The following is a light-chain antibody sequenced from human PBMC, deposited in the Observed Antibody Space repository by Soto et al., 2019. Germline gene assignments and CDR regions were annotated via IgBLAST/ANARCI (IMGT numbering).Light chain of an antibody. CDR1: QSVSSSY. V-gene: IGKV3-20*01. J-gene: IGKJ5*01. CDR3: QQYGSSRIT. CDR2: GAS. Sequence: IALTQSPGTLSLSPGERATLSCRASQSVSSSYLAWYQQKPGQAPRLLIYGASSRATGIPDRFSGSGSGTDFTLTISRLEPEDFAVYYCQQYGSSRITFGQGTRLEIK.